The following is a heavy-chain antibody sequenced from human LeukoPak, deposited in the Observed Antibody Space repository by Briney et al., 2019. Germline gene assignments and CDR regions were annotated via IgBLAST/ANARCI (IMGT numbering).Heavy chain of an antibody. CDR2: IYLNSGGT. Sequence: ASVKVSCKASGYTFTGYYMHWVRQAPGQGLEWMGWIYLNSGGTNYAQTFQGRVTMTRDTSISTAYMELSRLRSDDTAVYYCASLHSSGYAFDYWGQGTLVTVSS. V-gene: IGHV1-2*02. D-gene: IGHD3-22*01. CDR1: GYTFTGYY. CDR3: ASLHSSGYAFDY. J-gene: IGHJ4*02.